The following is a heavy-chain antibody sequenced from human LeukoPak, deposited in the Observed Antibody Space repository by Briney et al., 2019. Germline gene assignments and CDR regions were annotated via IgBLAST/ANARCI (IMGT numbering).Heavy chain of an antibody. V-gene: IGHV1-8*01. D-gene: IGHD2-21*02. CDR2: MNPNSGNT. J-gene: IGHJ6*03. Sequence: GASVKVSCKASGYTFTSYDINWVRQATGQGLEWMGWMNPNSGNTGYAQKFQGRVTMTRNTSISTAYMELSSLRSEDTAVYYCAGGLVVVTARLYYYYYMDVWGKGTTVTVSS. CDR3: AGGLVVVTARLYYYYYMDV. CDR1: GYTFTSYD.